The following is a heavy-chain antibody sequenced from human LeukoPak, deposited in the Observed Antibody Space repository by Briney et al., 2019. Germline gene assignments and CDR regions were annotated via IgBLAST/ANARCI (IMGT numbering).Heavy chain of an antibody. Sequence: GGSLRLSCAASGFTFSSYGIHWVRQAPGKGLEWVAFIRYDGSNKYYADSVKGRFTISRDNSKNTLYLQMNSMRAEHTAVYYCANGGPYYDFWSGYYTKNAFDIWGQGTMVTVSS. CDR1: GFTFSSYG. CDR2: IRYDGSNK. J-gene: IGHJ3*02. CDR3: ANGGPYYDFWSGYYTKNAFDI. V-gene: IGHV3-30*02. D-gene: IGHD3-3*01.